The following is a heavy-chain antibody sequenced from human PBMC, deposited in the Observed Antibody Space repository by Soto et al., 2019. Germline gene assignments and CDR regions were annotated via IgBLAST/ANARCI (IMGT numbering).Heavy chain of an antibody. CDR1: GGSISSGGYS. CDR3: ARAFSLDDAFDI. J-gene: IGHJ3*02. D-gene: IGHD3-16*02. Sequence: LSLTCAVSGGSISSGGYSWSWIRQPPGKGLEWIGYIYHSGSTYYNPSLKSRVTISVDRSKNQFSLKLSSVTAADTAVYYCARAFSLDDAFDIWGQGTMVTVSS. CDR2: IYHSGST. V-gene: IGHV4-30-2*01.